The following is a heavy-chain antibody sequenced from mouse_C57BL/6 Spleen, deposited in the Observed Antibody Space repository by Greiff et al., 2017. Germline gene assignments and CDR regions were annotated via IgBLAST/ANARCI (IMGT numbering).Heavy chain of an antibody. D-gene: IGHD1-1*01. V-gene: IGHV2-6*03. Sequence: VKLVESGPGLVAPSQSLSITCTVSGFSLPSYGVHWVRQPPGKGLEWLVVLWSDGSTTYNSALKSSLSISKDNSNSQVFLKMNSRQTDDTAMYYWASQEDYDGSSFPSYAMDYWGQGTSVTVSS. CDR1: GFSLPSYG. CDR3: ASQEDYDGSSFPSYAMDY. CDR2: LWSDGST. J-gene: IGHJ4*01.